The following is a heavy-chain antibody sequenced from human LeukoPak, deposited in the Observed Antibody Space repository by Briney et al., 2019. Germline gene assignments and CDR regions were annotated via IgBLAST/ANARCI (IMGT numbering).Heavy chain of an antibody. Sequence: GGSLRLSCAASGFTFSDYYMSWIRQAPGKGLEWVSAISGSGGSTYYADSVKGRFTISRDNSKNTLYLQMNSLRAEDTAVYYCAKVRGWYGDYVDYFDYWGQGTLVTVSS. CDR2: ISGSGGST. CDR1: GFTFSDYY. D-gene: IGHD4-17*01. CDR3: AKVRGWYGDYVDYFDY. J-gene: IGHJ4*02. V-gene: IGHV3-23*01.